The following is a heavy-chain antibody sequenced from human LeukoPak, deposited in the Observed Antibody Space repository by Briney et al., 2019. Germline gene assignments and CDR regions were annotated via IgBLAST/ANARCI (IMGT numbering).Heavy chain of an antibody. CDR3: ARGSLVSSSWFFDY. Sequence: PVKVSCKASGGTFSSYAISWVRQAPGQGLEWMGRIIPIFGTANYAQKFQGRVTITTDESTSTAYMELSSLRSEDTAVYYCARGSLVSSSWFFDYWGQGTLVTVSS. D-gene: IGHD6-13*01. V-gene: IGHV1-69*05. CDR1: GGTFSSYA. J-gene: IGHJ4*02. CDR2: IIPIFGTA.